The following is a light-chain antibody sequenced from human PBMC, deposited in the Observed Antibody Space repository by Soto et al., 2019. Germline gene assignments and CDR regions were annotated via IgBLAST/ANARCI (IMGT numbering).Light chain of an antibody. J-gene: IGKJ1*01. CDR3: QQYGSSPPEWT. V-gene: IGKV3-20*01. CDR2: SAS. CDR1: QSVSSTY. Sequence: EIGLTQSPGTLSLSPGERATLSCRASQSVSSTYLAWYQQKPGQAPRLLIFSASSRATGIPDRFRGSGSGTDFTLTISRLEPEDFAVYYCQQYGSSPPEWTFGQGTKVDIK.